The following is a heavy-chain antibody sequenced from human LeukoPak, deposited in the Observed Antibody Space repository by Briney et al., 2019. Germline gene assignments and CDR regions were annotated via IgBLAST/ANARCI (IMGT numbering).Heavy chain of an antibody. V-gene: IGHV3-33*06. CDR1: GFTFSSYG. D-gene: IGHD2-15*01. CDR2: IWYDGSNK. Sequence: GGSLRLSCAASGFTFSSYGMHWVRQAPGKGLEWVAVIWYDGSNKYYADSVKGRFTISRDNSKNTLYLQMNSLRAEDTAVYYCAKDPARYRSGGSCYSGYFDYWGQGTLVTVSS. J-gene: IGHJ4*02. CDR3: AKDPARYRSGGSCYSGYFDY.